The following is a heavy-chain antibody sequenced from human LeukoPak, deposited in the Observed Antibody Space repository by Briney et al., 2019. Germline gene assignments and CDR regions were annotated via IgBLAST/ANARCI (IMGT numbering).Heavy chain of an antibody. D-gene: IGHD3-10*01. CDR2: IYSGGST. CDR3: ASPVFGGLATRGAFDY. Sequence: GGSLRLSCAASGFIVRNYYLSWVRQAPGKGLEWVSVIYSGGSTYYADSVKGRFTISRDNSKNTLYLQMNSLRADDTAVYYCASPVFGGLATRGAFDYWGQGTLVTVSS. V-gene: IGHV3-53*01. CDR1: GFIVRNYY. J-gene: IGHJ4*02.